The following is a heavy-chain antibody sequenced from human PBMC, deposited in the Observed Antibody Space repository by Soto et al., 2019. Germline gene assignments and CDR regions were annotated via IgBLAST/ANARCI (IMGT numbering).Heavy chain of an antibody. CDR2: IYYSGST. V-gene: IGHV4-39*01. CDR3: SRQVILLCFLVIFSSWWFDP. J-gene: IGHJ5*02. D-gene: IGHD3-10*02. CDR1: GGSISSSSYY. Sequence: SETLSLTCTVSGGSISSSSYYWGWIRQPPGKGLEWIGSIYYSGSTYYNPSLKSRVTISVDTSKNQFSLKLSSVTAADKAVYYCSRQVILLCFLVIFSSWWFDPWRQVTLFTVSS.